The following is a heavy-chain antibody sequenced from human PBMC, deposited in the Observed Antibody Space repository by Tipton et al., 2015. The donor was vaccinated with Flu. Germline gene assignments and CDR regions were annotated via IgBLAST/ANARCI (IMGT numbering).Heavy chain of an antibody. V-gene: IGHV4-59*05. J-gene: IGHJ4*02. Sequence: TLFLTCTVSGGSISGYSWSWIRQPPGKRLELIGSIFPSGTTYYNPSLKSRVTISVDTSKSQFSLMLRSVTAADTAVYYCARLSYYDVDLKNFYFDYWGQGALVTVSS. CDR3: ARLSYYDVDLKNFYFDY. CDR1: GGSISGYS. D-gene: IGHD3-10*02. CDR2: IFPSGTT.